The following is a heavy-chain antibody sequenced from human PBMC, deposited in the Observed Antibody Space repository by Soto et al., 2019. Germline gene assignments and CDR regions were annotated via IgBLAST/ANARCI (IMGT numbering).Heavy chain of an antibody. V-gene: IGHV1-18*01. J-gene: IGHJ4*02. D-gene: IGHD3-10*01. CDR3: ASRYGAGKVLLDY. CDR1: GYTFSNYG. CDR2: ISAYNGYT. Sequence: GASVKVSCKASGYTFSNYGISWVRQAPGQGLEWMGWISAYNGYTKYAQKFQGRVTMTTDTSTSTGDMELRSLRSEDTAVYYCASRYGAGKVLLDYCGQGTLVIVSS.